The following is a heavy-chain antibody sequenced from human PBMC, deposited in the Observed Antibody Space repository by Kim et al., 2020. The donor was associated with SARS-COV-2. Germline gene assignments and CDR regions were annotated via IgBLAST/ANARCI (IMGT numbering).Heavy chain of an antibody. V-gene: IGHV3-30*04. J-gene: IGHJ6*02. D-gene: IGHD6-13*01. CDR2: ISYDGRDD. Sequence: GGSLRLSCAASGFTFRNYAMHWVRQGPGKGLEWVADISYDGRDDYYADSVKGRFTVSRDNSKSTLYLQMNSLRPEDTGVYYCARDRFSTSDYYGMDVWGQGTTVTVSS. CDR1: GFTFRNYA. CDR3: ARDRFSTSDYYGMDV.